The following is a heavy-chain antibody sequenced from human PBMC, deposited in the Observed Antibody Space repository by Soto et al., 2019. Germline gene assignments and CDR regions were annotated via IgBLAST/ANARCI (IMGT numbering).Heavy chain of an antibody. J-gene: IGHJ6*02. D-gene: IGHD2-15*01. V-gene: IGHV6-1*01. CDR2: TYYRSRWYS. CDR1: GDSVSSSSVA. Sequence: PSQTRSLTCXISGDSVSSSSVAWNWVRQSPSRGLEWLGRTYYRSRWYSDFAVSVRGRIVINADTSKNQFSLQLNSVTPEDTAVYFCARSEEDSDYYYYGLDVWGQGTTVTVSS. CDR3: ARSEEDSDYYYYGLDV.